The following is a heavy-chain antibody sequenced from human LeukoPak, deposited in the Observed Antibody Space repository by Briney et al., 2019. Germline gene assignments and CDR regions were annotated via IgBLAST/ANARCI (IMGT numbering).Heavy chain of an antibody. V-gene: IGHV3-74*01. D-gene: IGHD2-21*02. Sequence: GGSLRLSCAASGNYWMHWVCQAPGKGLVWVSHINGDGSWTTYADSVKGRFTISRDNAKNSLYLQMNSLRAEDTAVYYCARAYSGGDYARWGQGTLVTVSS. CDR2: INGDGSWT. J-gene: IGHJ4*02. CDR3: ARAYSGGDYAR. CDR1: GNYW.